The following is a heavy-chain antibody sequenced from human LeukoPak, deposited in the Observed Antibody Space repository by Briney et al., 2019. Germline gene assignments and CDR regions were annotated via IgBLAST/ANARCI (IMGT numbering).Heavy chain of an antibody. D-gene: IGHD3-10*01. CDR3: ARHIEYYYGSGSYFDY. V-gene: IGHV5-51*01. CDR2: IYPGDSDT. CDR1: GYSFTSYW. J-gene: IGHJ4*02. Sequence: LGESLKISCKGSGYSFTSYWIGWVRQLPAKGLEWMGIIYPGDSDTRYSPSFQGQVTISADKSISTAYLQWSSLKASDTAMYYWARHIEYYYGSGSYFDYWGQGTLVTVSS.